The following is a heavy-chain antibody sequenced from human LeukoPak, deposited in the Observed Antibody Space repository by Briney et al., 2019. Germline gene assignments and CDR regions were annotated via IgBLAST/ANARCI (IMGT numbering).Heavy chain of an antibody. CDR3: AREERASMVRGVFPDY. V-gene: IGHV3-20*01. D-gene: IGHD3-10*01. CDR1: GFTFDDYG. J-gene: IGHJ4*02. CDR2: INWNGGST. Sequence: PGGSLRLSCAASGFTFDDYGMSWVRQAPGKGLEWVSGINWNGGSTGYADSVKGRFTISRDNAKNSLYLQMNSLRAEDTALYHCAREERASMVRGVFPDYWGQGTLVTVSS.